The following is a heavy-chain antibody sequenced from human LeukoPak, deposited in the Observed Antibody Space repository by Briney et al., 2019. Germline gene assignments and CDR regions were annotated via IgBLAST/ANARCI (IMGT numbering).Heavy chain of an antibody. J-gene: IGHJ2*01. D-gene: IGHD2-8*02. Sequence: KSSETLSLTCTVSGGSISSYYWSWIRQPAGKGLGWIGRIYTSGSTNYNPSLKSRVTISVDKSKNQFSLKLSSVTAADTAVYYCATGGSGYWYFDLWGRGTLVTVSS. CDR1: GGSISSYY. CDR3: ATGGSGYWYFDL. CDR2: IYTSGST. V-gene: IGHV4-4*07.